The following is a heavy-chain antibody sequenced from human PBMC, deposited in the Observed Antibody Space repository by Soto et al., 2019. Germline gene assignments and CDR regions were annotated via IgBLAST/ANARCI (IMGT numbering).Heavy chain of an antibody. D-gene: IGHD3-16*02. CDR3: ARWSTYRNFDYYDY. CDR2: INSDGSST. J-gene: IGHJ4*02. V-gene: IGHV3-74*01. CDR1: GFTFSSAW. Sequence: PGGSLRLSCAASGFTFSSAWMHWVRQAPGKGLVWVSRINSDGSSTTYADSVRGRFTISRDNAKDTLYLQMNSLRAEDTAVYYCARWSTYRNFDYYDYWGQGTQVTVSS.